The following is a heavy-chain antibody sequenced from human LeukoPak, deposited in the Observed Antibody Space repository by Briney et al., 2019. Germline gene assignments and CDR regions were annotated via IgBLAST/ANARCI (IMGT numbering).Heavy chain of an antibody. D-gene: IGHD3-9*01. CDR3: ARAVGSFDWLPLFDY. CDR2: IYSGGST. CDR1: GFTVSSNY. J-gene: IGHJ4*02. Sequence: PGGSLRLSCAASGFTVSSNYMSWVRQAPGKGLEWVSVIYSGGSTYYADSVKGRFTISRDNSKNTLYLQMNSLRAEDTAVYYCARAVGSFDWLPLFDYWGQGTLVTVSS. V-gene: IGHV3-53*01.